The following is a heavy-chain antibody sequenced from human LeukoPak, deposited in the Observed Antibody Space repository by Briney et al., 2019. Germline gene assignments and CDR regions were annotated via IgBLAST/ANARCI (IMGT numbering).Heavy chain of an antibody. CDR3: ARVTDYYNSSGYWFDS. Sequence: SETLSLTCAVYGGSFSGYYWSWIRQPPGKGLEWIGEINHSGSTNYNPSLKSRVTISVDTSKNQFSLKLSSVTAADTAVYFCARVTDYYNSSGYWFDSWGQGTLVTVSS. CDR1: GGSFSGYY. D-gene: IGHD3-22*01. CDR2: INHSGST. V-gene: IGHV4-34*01. J-gene: IGHJ5*01.